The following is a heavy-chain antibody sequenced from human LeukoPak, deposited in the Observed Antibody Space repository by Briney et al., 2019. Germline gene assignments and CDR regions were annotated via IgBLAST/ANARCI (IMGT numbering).Heavy chain of an antibody. V-gene: IGHV1-3*01. Sequence: ASVKVSCKASGYNFINYALNWVRQAPGQRLEWMGWINAGNGNTKYSQKFQGRVTITRDTSASTAYMELSSLRSEDTAVYYCAGIGYCSSTSCSYTSFDYWGQGTLVTVSS. J-gene: IGHJ4*02. CDR3: AGIGYCSSTSCSYTSFDY. D-gene: IGHD2-2*01. CDR1: GYNFINYA. CDR2: INAGNGNT.